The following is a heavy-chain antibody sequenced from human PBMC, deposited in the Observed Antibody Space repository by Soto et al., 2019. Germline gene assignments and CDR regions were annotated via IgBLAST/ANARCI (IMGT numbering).Heavy chain of an antibody. CDR3: ARPIVPGYNWFDP. D-gene: IGHD2-15*01. CDR1: GYTFTSYA. J-gene: IGHJ5*02. V-gene: IGHV1-3*01. CDR2: INAGNGNT. Sequence: GASVKVSCKASGYTFTSYAMHWVRQAPGQRLEWMGWINAGNGNTKYSQKFQGRVTITRDTSASTAYMELSSLRSEDKAVYYCARPIVPGYNWFDPWGQGTLVTVSS.